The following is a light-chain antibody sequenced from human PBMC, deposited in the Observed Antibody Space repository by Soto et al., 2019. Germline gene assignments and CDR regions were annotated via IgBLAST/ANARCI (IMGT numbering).Light chain of an antibody. Sequence: IVLTQSPGTLSVSPGERATLSCRASQSVSSNSLAWYQQRPGQAPRLLMYGASSRATGTPDRFSGSGSGTDFTLTISRLEPEDLAVYYCQQYETSPRAFGQGTKVDNK. CDR3: QQYETSPRA. J-gene: IGKJ1*01. CDR1: QSVSSNS. V-gene: IGKV3-20*01. CDR2: GAS.